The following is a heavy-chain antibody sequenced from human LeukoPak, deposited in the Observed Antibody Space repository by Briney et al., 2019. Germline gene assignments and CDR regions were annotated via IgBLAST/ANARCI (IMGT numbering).Heavy chain of an antibody. V-gene: IGHV1-2*02. CDR1: GYTFTGYY. CDR2: INPNSGGT. J-gene: IGHJ5*02. D-gene: IGHD5-24*01. CDR3: AREEMATISGEYWFDP. Sequence: ASVKVSCKASGYTFTGYYMHWVRQAPGQGLEWMGWINPNSGGTNYAQKFQGRVTMTRDTSISTAYMELSRLRSDDTAVYYCAREEMATISGEYWFDPWGQGDLVTVSS.